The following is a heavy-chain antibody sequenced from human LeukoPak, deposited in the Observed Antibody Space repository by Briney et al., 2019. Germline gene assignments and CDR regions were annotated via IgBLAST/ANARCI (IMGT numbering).Heavy chain of an antibody. D-gene: IGHD3-22*01. V-gene: IGHV3-33*01. CDR1: GFTFSSYG. CDR3: ARYGRTYDSSGYYTLTFDY. J-gene: IGHJ4*02. Sequence: HPGGSLRLSCAASGFTFSSYGMHWVRQAPGKGLEWVAVIWYDGSNKYYADSVKGRFTISRDNSKNTLYLQMNSLRAEDTAVYYCARYGRTYDSSGYYTLTFDYWGQGTLVTVSS. CDR2: IWYDGSNK.